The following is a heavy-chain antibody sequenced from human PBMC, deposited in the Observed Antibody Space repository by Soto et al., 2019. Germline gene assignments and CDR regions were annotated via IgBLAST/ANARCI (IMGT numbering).Heavy chain of an antibody. D-gene: IGHD2-21*01. CDR2: ISLSGSQV. CDR3: ARVISCGGGTCSSFDQYYGMDV. CDR1: GLMYSSYS. V-gene: IGHV3-21*01. J-gene: IGHJ6*02. Sequence: EVQLVESGGGLVKPGGSVRLSCVASGLMYSSYSMSWVRQAPGKGLEWVAFISLSGSQVNYADSVEGRFTISRDNAKNALSLEMNTVRVEDKDIYYCARVISCGGGTCSSFDQYYGMDVWGPGTAVTVSS.